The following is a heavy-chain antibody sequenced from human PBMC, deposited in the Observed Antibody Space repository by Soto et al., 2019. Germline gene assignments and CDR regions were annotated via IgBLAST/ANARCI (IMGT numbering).Heavy chain of an antibody. CDR2: IIPIFGTA. J-gene: IGHJ3*02. V-gene: IGHV1-69*13. D-gene: IGHD1-26*01. Sequence: GASVKVSCKASGGTFSSYAISWVRQAPGQGLEWMGGIIPIFGTANYAQKFQGRVTIAADESTSTAYMELSSLRSEDMAVYYCARVIVGATADDAFDIWGQGTMVTVSS. CDR3: ARVIVGATADDAFDI. CDR1: GGTFSSYA.